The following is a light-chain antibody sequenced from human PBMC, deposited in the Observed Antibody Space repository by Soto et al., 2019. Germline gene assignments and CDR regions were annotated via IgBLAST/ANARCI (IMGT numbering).Light chain of an antibody. CDR2: GAS. V-gene: IGKV3-15*01. J-gene: IGKJ2*01. CDR3: QQYYNWPAYT. CDR1: ETVSTN. Sequence: IVMTQSPVTLSVSPGERVTLSCRASETVSTNLAWFQQKPGQTPRLLIFGASTRATGIPTRFTGSGSETAFTLTIDSLQSEDLAVYYCQQYYNWPAYTFGQGTKLEI.